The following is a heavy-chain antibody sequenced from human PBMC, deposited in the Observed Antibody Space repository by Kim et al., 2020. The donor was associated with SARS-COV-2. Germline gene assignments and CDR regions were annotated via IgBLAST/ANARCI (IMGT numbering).Heavy chain of an antibody. CDR3: ARDPGGAMDTDY. D-gene: IGHD3-10*01. CDR2: INHSGST. Sequence: SETLSLTCAVYGGSFSGYYWSWIRQPPGKGLEWIGEINHSGSTNYNPSLKSRVTISVDTSKNQFSLKLSSVTAADTAVYYCARDPGGAMDTDYWGQGTLVTVSS. CDR1: GGSFSGYY. V-gene: IGHV4-34*01. J-gene: IGHJ4*02.